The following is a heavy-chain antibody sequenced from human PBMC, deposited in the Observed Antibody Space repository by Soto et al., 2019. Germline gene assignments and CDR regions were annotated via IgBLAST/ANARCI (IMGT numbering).Heavy chain of an antibody. J-gene: IGHJ4*02. D-gene: IGHD1-7*01. CDR3: ARVTGWTYRYFDY. CDR1: GYTFTSYA. CDR2: INAGNGNT. V-gene: IGHV1-3*05. Sequence: QVQLVQSGAEEKKPGASVKVSCKASGYTFTSYAMHWVRQAPGQRLEWMGWINAGNGNTKYSQKFQGRVTITRDTSASTAYMELSSLRSEDTAVYYCARVTGWTYRYFDYWGQGTLVTVSS.